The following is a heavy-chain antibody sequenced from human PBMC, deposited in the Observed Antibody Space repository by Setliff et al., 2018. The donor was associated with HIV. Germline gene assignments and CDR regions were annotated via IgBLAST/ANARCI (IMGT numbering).Heavy chain of an antibody. CDR3: ASGRGAKGGYDYFGS. CDR1: GDSISSGGYY. J-gene: IGHJ4*02. CDR2: TYYSGAT. D-gene: IGHD5-12*01. Sequence: PSETLSLTCTVSGDSISSGGYYWSWIRQLPGKGLEWIGYTYYSGATYYNPSLKNRVTISLDTSKSQFSLKLTSVTAADTALYYCASGRGAKGGYDYFGSWGQGTLVTVSS. V-gene: IGHV4-31*03.